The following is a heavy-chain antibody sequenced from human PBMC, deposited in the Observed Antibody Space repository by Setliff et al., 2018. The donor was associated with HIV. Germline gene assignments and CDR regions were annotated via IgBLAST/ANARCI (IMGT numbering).Heavy chain of an antibody. CDR2: IYSGGDA. J-gene: IGHJ4*02. CDR3: ARVVVVIGSQDYFDY. V-gene: IGHV3-66*02. D-gene: IGHD2-21*01. Sequence: PGGSLRLSCAASGLSISSNYMSWVRQAPGKGLEWVSIIYSGGDAYYSDSLKGRFIISRDNSRNTLYLQMSSLRADDTAVYYCARVVVVIGSQDYFDYWGQGMLVTVSS. CDR1: GLSISSNY.